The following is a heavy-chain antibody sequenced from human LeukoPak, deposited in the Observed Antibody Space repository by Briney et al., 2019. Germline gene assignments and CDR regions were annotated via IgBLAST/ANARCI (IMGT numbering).Heavy chain of an antibody. CDR3: VRSTLNWDDWYFDL. CDR1: GFTFSSYG. V-gene: IGHV3-33*01. J-gene: IGHJ2*01. CDR2: IWYDGSNK. D-gene: IGHD1-1*01. Sequence: PGGSLRLSCAASGFTFSSYGMHWVRQTPGKGLEWVAVIWYDGSNKYYADSVKGRFTISRDNSKNTLYLQMNSLRGEDTAVYYCVRSTLNWDDWYFDLWGRGTLVTVSS.